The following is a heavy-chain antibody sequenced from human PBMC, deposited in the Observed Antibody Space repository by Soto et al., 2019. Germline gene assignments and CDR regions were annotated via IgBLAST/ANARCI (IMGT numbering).Heavy chain of an antibody. CDR3: TRGRYCLTGRCFPNWFDS. CDR2: IYKSATT. J-gene: IGHJ5*01. V-gene: IGHV4-30-4*01. D-gene: IGHD2-15*01. CDR1: GDSISSVDYF. Sequence: SETLSLTCSVSGDSISSVDYFWAWIRQPPGQALEYIGYIYKSATTYYNPSFESRVAISLDTSKSQFSLNVTSVTAADTAVYFCTRGRYCLTGRCFPNWFDSWGQGTRVTVSS.